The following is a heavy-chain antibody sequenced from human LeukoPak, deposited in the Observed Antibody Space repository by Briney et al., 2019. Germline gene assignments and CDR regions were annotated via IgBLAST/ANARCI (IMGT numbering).Heavy chain of an antibody. V-gene: IGHV4-34*01. Sequence: SSETLSLTCAVYGGSFSGYQWTWIRQSPGKGLEWIGQINHSGSTNYNPSLKSRVTISVDTSKNQFSLKLASVTAADTAVYYCARGAPGYWGQGTLVTVSS. CDR1: GGSFSGYQ. J-gene: IGHJ4*02. CDR2: INHSGST. CDR3: ARGAPGY.